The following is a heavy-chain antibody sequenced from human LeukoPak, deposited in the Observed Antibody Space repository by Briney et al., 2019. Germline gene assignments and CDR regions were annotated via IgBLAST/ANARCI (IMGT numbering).Heavy chain of an antibody. V-gene: IGHV4-4*07. D-gene: IGHD3-10*01. Sequence: ASETLSLTCTVSGGSIRSYYWSWIRQPAGKGLEWIGRIYTSGSTNYNPSLKSRVTMSVDTSKNQFSLKLNSVTAADTAVYYCARIYYSRFDPWGQGTLVTVSS. CDR3: ARIYYSRFDP. CDR2: IYTSGST. CDR1: GGSIRSYY. J-gene: IGHJ5*02.